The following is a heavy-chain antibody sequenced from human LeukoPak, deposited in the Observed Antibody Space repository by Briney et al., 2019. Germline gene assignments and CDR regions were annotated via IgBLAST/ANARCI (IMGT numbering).Heavy chain of an antibody. D-gene: IGHD3-10*01. CDR2: INAGNGNT. Sequence: ASVKVSCKASGYTFTNYAMHWVRQVPGHRLEWMGWINAGNGNTKYSQKFQDRVTITRDISASTGYMEVRGLTSDDTAVYYCARTLSGEMVRGYITWFDPWGQGTLVTVTS. V-gene: IGHV1-3*01. CDR1: GYTFTNYA. CDR3: ARTLSGEMVRGYITWFDP. J-gene: IGHJ5*02.